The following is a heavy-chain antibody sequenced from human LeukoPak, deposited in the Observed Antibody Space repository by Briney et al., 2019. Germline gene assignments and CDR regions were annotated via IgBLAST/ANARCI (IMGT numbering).Heavy chain of an antibody. CDR3: ASSDHYDFWSGYHDAFDI. CDR1: GFTFSDGW. D-gene: IGHD3-3*01. Sequence: GGSLRLSCAVSGFTFSDGWMNWVRQAPGKGLEWVGRIKSKTDGGTTDYAAPVKGRFTISRDDSKNTLYLQMNSLKTEDTAVYYCASSDHYDFWSGYHDAFDIWGQGTMVTVSS. CDR2: IKSKTDGGTT. V-gene: IGHV3-15*01. J-gene: IGHJ3*02.